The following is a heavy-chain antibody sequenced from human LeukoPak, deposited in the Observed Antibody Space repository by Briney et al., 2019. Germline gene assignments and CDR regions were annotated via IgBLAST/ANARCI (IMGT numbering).Heavy chain of an antibody. D-gene: IGHD2-2*01. V-gene: IGHV1-8*03. CDR1: GYTFTSYD. J-gene: IGHJ4*02. CDR3: ASEYCSSTSCYSN. CDR2: MNPNSGNT. Sequence: ASVKVSCKASGYTFTSYDINWVRQVTGQGLEWMGWMNPNSGNTGYAQKFQGRVTITRNTSISTAYMELSSLRSEDTAVYYCASEYCSSTSCYSNWGQGTLVTVSS.